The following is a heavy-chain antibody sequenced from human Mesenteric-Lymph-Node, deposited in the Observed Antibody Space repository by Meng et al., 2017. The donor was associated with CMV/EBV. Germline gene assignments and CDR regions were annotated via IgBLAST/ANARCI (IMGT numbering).Heavy chain of an antibody. CDR2: IYYSGST. D-gene: IGHD3-16*02. J-gene: IGHJ4*02. CDR3: AREYVWGSYRLTYYFDY. V-gene: IGHV4-59*11. CDR1: GGSISRHY. Sequence: SETLSLTCTVSGGSISRHYWSWIRQPPGKGLEWIGYIYYSGSTHYNPSLKSRVTISVDTSKNQFSVKLSSVTAADTAVYYCAREYVWGSYRLTYYFDYWGQGTLVTVSS.